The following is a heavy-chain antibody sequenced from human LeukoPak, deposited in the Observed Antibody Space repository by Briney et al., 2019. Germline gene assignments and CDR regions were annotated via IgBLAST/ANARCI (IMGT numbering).Heavy chain of an antibody. CDR1: GFTFSSYA. V-gene: IGHV3-23*01. J-gene: IGHJ4*02. CDR3: AKTLPTFYGSGSYYKNPIDY. Sequence: GGSLRLSCAASGFTFSSYAMSWVRQAPGKGLEWVSAISGSGGSTYYADSVKGRFTISRDNSKNTLYMLMNSLRAEDTAVYYCAKTLPTFYGSGSYYKNPIDYWGQGTLVTVSS. CDR2: ISGSGGST. D-gene: IGHD3-10*01.